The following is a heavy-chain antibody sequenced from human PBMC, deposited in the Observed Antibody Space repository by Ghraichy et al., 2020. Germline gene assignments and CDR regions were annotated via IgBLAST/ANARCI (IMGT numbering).Heavy chain of an antibody. D-gene: IGHD2-15*01. Sequence: GESLNLSCAASGFSVSDNFINWVRQAPGKGLEWVSVIYSGETTYYADSVKGRFTVSRDNSKNTVYLHMNSLRAEDTAVYYCARELMIGYCASGSCYSGLDYWGQGTLVTVSS. CDR2: IYSGETT. J-gene: IGHJ4*02. CDR3: ARELMIGYCASGSCYSGLDY. V-gene: IGHV3-53*01. CDR1: GFSVSDNF.